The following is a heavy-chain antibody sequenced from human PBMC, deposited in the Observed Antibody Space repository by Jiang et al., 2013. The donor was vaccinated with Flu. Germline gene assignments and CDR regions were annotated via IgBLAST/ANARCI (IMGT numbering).Heavy chain of an antibody. J-gene: IGHJ4*02. Sequence: IYPGDSDPTYSPSFQGQVTISVDKSISTAYLQWSSLKASDTAMYYCASPRGYNYGPFDFWGQGTLVTVSS. V-gene: IGHV5-51*01. D-gene: IGHD5-18*01. CDR2: IYPGDSDP. CDR3: ASPRGYNYGPFDF.